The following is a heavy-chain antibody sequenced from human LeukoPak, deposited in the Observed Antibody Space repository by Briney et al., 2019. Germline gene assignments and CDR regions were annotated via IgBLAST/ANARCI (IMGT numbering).Heavy chain of an antibody. CDR3: ARDVYCSSTTCSYYFDY. D-gene: IGHD2-2*01. CDR1: GGTFSSSA. J-gene: IGHJ4*02. CDR2: IIPIFGTA. V-gene: IGHV1-69*13. Sequence: SVKVSCKASGGTFSSSAISWVRQAPGQGLEWMGGIIPIFGTANYAQKFQGRVTITADESTSTAYMELSSLRSEDTAVYYCARDVYCSSTTCSYYFDYWGQGTLVTVSS.